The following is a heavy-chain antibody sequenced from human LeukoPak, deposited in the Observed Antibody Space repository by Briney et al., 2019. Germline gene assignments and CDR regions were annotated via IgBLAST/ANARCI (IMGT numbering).Heavy chain of an antibody. CDR1: GFTFSSYA. J-gene: IGHJ4*02. Sequence: GGSLRLSCVASGFTFSSYAMHWVRQTPGKGLEYVSGINSNGGSTHYANSVKGRFTISRDNSKHTLYPQMNSLRAEDTALYYCAERARWYYFDYWGQGTLVTVSS. CDR3: AERARWYYFDY. CDR2: INSNGGST. D-gene: IGHD6-13*01. V-gene: IGHV3-64*01.